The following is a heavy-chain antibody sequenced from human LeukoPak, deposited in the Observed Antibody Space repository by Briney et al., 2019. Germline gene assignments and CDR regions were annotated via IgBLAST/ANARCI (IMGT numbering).Heavy chain of an antibody. V-gene: IGHV3-74*01. CDR3: AREGDYNWNYFDY. J-gene: IGHJ4*02. D-gene: IGHD1-20*01. CDR1: GFTFSSYW. CDR2: INSDGSST. Sequence: PGGSLRLSCAASGFTFSSYWMHWVRQAPGKGLVWVSRINSDGSSTSYADSVKGRFTISRDNAKNTLYLQMSSLRAEDTAVYYCAREGDYNWNYFDYWGQGTLVTVSS.